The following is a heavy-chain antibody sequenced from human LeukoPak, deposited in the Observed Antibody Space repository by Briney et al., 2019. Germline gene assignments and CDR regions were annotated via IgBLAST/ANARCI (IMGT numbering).Heavy chain of an antibody. V-gene: IGHV3-74*01. J-gene: IGHJ4*01. D-gene: IGHD2-15*01. Sequence: GGSLRLSCAASGFTFSTYWMHWVRQVPGKGLVWVSRINSDGSTTTYADSVKGRFTISRDNAKNTLYLQMNSLTAEDTAVYYCASGFCSXXSXXXXXSXXDYWGXGTLVT. CDR3: ASGFCSXXSXXXXXSXXDY. CDR2: INSDGSTT. CDR1: GFTFSTYW.